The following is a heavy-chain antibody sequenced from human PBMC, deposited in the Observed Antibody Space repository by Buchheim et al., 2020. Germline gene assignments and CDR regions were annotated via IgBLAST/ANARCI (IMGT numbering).Heavy chain of an antibody. CDR1: GGSISSGGFY. CDR2: IYYSGST. D-gene: IGHD2-15*01. Sequence: QVQLQESGPGLVKPSQTLSLTCTVSGGSISSGGFYWSWIRQHPGKGLEWIGYIYYSGSTYYNPSLKSRVTISVDTSKNQFSLKLSSVTAADTAVYYCAREGYCSGGSCYEDSRFDPWGQGTL. J-gene: IGHJ5*02. CDR3: AREGYCSGGSCYEDSRFDP. V-gene: IGHV4-31*03.